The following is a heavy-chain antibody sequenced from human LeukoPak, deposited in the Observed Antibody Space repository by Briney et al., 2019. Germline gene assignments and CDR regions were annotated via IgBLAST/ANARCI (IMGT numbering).Heavy chain of an antibody. D-gene: IGHD6-19*01. CDR3: ARNHIAVAGMSGSYNWFDP. J-gene: IGHJ5*02. Sequence: SETLSLTCTVSGGSISGYYWSWIRQPPGKGLEWIGYIYYSGSTNYNPSLKSRVTISVDTSKNQFSLKLSSVTAADTAVYYCARNHIAVAGMSGSYNWFDPWGRGTLVTVSS. CDR1: GGSISGYY. V-gene: IGHV4-59*08. CDR2: IYYSGST.